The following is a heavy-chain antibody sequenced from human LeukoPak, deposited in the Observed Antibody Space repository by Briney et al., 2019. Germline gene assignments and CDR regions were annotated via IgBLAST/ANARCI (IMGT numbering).Heavy chain of an antibody. CDR3: ARDRVDGVAISGY. CDR2: ISSSTSYI. Sequence: GGSLRLSCAASGFTFSSYSMNWVRQAPGKGLEWVSSISSSTSYIYYADSVKGRFTISRDNAKNSLYLQMNSLRAEDTAVYYCARDRVDGVAISGYWGQGTLVTVSS. D-gene: IGHD2-15*01. CDR1: GFTFSSYS. J-gene: IGHJ4*02. V-gene: IGHV3-21*01.